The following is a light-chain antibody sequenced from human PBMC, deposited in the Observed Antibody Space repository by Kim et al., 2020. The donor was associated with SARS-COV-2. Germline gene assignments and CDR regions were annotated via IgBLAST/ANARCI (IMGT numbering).Light chain of an antibody. CDR2: GAS. J-gene: IGKJ2*03. Sequence: VSPGERAALSCRAGKSVSSNLAWYQQKPGQAPRLLIYGASTRATGIAARCSGSGSGTEFTLTISSMQSEDVAVYYCQQYNNWPMYSFGQGTKLEI. CDR3: QQYNNWPMYS. CDR1: KSVSSN. V-gene: IGKV3-15*01.